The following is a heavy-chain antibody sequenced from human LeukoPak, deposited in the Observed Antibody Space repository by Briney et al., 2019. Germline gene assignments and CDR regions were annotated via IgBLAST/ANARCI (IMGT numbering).Heavy chain of an antibody. CDR3: AKFPNTGWYFGS. V-gene: IGHV3-23*01. CDR1: GFPVSSYA. CDR2: ILMTVGTT. D-gene: IGHD6-19*01. Sequence: GGSLRLSCAVSGFPVSSYAMGWVRQAPGKGLEWVSSILMTVGTTWYADSVKGRFTISRDDSENTLYLQMTSLRAEDTALYYCAKFPNTGWYFGSWGQGTLVTVSS. J-gene: IGHJ4*02.